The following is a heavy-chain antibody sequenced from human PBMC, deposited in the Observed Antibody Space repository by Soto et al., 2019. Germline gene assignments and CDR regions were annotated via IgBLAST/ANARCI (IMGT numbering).Heavy chain of an antibody. CDR3: ARDSGLSDVVPAAISAMYV. Sequence: SVKVSCKGSGGTFNRYTITWVRQAPGQGLEWMGRIIPMFGIASYAQNFQGRVTITADKSTSTAYMELSSLRSEDTAVYYCARDSGLSDVVPAAISAMYVWGQGTTVTGSS. CDR1: GGTFNRYT. V-gene: IGHV1-69*04. J-gene: IGHJ6*02. D-gene: IGHD2-2*01. CDR2: IIPMFGIA.